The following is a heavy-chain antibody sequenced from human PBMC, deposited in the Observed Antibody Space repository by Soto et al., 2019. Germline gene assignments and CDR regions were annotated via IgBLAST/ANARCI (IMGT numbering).Heavy chain of an antibody. V-gene: IGHV3-23*01. CDR2: ISGGGDGT. CDR3: AKKGLGSLATYCSTGDCHYAFDI. Sequence: EVQLLESGGGLVQPGGSLRLPCAALGFTFGTYAMIWFRQAPGKGLGGVSTISGGGDGTYYPNPVRGRFTISRENSRNTVYLQMNSLRAEDTAVYYCAKKGLGSLATYCSTGDCHYAFDIWGQGTMVTVSS. J-gene: IGHJ3*02. CDR1: GFTFGTYA. D-gene: IGHD2-15*01.